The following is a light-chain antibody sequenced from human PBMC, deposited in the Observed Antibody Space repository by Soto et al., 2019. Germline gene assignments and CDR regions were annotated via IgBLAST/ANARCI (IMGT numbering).Light chain of an antibody. CDR1: SSDVGGYNY. CDR2: EVS. V-gene: IGLV2-14*01. Sequence: QSALTQPASVSGSPGQSITISCTGTSSDVGGYNYVSWYQLHPGKAPKLMVYEVSNRPSGVSNRFSGSKSDNTASLTISGLQAEDEADYYCSSYTSSTAYVFGTGTKVTVL. CDR3: SSYTSSTAYV. J-gene: IGLJ1*01.